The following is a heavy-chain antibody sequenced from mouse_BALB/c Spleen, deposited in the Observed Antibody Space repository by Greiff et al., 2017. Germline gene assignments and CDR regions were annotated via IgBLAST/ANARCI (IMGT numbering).Heavy chain of an antibody. CDR2: IWAGGST. CDR1: GFSLTSYG. J-gene: IGHJ2*01. V-gene: IGHV2-9*02. D-gene: IGHD1-1*01. Sequence: VKLMESGPGLVAPSQSLSITCTVSGFSLTSYGVHWVRQPPGKGLEWLGVIWAGGSTNYNSALMSRLSISKDNSKSQVFLKMNSLQTDDTAMYYSARERDYGSSLYFDYRGQGTTLTVSS. CDR3: ARERDYGSSLYFDY.